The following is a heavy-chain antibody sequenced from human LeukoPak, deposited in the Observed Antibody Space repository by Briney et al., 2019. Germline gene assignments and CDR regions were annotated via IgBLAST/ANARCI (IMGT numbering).Heavy chain of an antibody. V-gene: IGHV3-74*01. D-gene: IGHD6-13*01. CDR3: ARVLIAATGGDY. J-gene: IGHJ4*02. CDR2: INTDGSTT. Sequence: GGSLRLSCAASGFTFSSHWMPWVRQAPGKGLVWVSRINTDGSTTSYADSVKGRFTISRDNAKNTVSLQMNGLRADDTAVYYCARVLIAATGGDYWGQGTLVTVFS. CDR1: GFTFSSHW.